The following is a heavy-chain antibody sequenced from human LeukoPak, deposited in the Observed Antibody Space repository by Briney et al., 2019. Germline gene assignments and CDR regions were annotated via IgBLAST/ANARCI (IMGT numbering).Heavy chain of an antibody. CDR3: ARPEYGGNPYFDC. J-gene: IGHJ4*02. V-gene: IGHV1-18*01. CDR2: ISAYNGNT. Sequence: ASVKVSCKASGYTFTSYGISWVRQAPGQGLEWMGWISAYNGNTNYAQKLQGRVTMTRDTSTSTVYMELSSLRSEDTAVYYCARPEYGGNPYFDCWGQGTLVTVSS. CDR1: GYTFTSYG. D-gene: IGHD4-23*01.